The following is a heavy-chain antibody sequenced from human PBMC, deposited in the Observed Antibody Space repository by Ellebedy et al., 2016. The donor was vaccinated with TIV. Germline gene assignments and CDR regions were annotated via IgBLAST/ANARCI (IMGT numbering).Heavy chain of an antibody. CDR1: GYSFTSYW. J-gene: IGHJ4*02. CDR3: ARHSTEGEDLDY. Sequence: GGSLRLSXKGSGYSFTSYWISWVRQMPGKGLEWMGRIDPSDSYTNYSPSFQGHVTISADKSISTAYLQWSSLKASDTAMYYCARHSTEGEDLDYWGQGTLVTVSS. D-gene: IGHD3-16*01. CDR2: IDPSDSYT. V-gene: IGHV5-10-1*01.